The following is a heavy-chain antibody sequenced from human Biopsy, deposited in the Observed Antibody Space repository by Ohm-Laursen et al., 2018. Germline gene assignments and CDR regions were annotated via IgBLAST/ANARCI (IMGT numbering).Heavy chain of an antibody. CDR3: ARHPTGFWFDP. CDR1: GGSVSSNTNY. Sequence: SETLSLTWTVSGGSVSSNTNYWAWIRQPPGKGLEWIGSIFYSGIIYYNPSLKIPVSISIDTSKNQFSLNLMSVTAADTAVYYCARHPTGFWFDPWGQGTLVIVSS. V-gene: IGHV4-39*01. CDR2: IFYSGII. J-gene: IGHJ5*02.